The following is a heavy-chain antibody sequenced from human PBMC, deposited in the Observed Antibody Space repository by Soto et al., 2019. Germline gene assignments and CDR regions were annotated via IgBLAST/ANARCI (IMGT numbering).Heavy chain of an antibody. CDR1: GGIFGSHG. CDR3: VRDRRIYYSDPHDEFVASDYEV. CDR2: FIPIFRTL. V-gene: IGHV1-69*01. D-gene: IGHD3-22*01. Sequence: QVPLIQSEAAVMKPGSSVRVSCTASGGIFGSHGFSWVRQAPGQRLEWVGGFIPIFRTLTYTEKFQARVRIAADESTNTVYLDLSSLTSEDTAVYYCVRDRRIYYSDPHDEFVASDYEVWGQGTMVSVSS. J-gene: IGHJ3*01.